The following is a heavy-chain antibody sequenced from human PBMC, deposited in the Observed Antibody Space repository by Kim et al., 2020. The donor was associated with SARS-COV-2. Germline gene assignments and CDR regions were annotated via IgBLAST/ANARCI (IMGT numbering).Heavy chain of an antibody. V-gene: IGHV3-21*01. J-gene: IGHJ1*01. Sequence: GGSLRLSCAASGFSFSDYGIMWVRQAPGKGPEWVSSISSSSTYIFYADSVKGRFTVSRDDAKNSLYLQMNSLRAEDTAVYYCARDLPFYDSNTYQGYWG. CDR3: ARDLPFYDSNTYQGY. CDR1: GFSFSDYG. D-gene: IGHD3-22*01. CDR2: ISSSSTYI.